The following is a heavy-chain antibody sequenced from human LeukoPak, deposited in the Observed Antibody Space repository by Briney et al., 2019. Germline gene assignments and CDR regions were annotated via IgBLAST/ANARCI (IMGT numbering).Heavy chain of an antibody. V-gene: IGHV5-51*01. CDR2: TYPGASDT. D-gene: IGHD3-9*01. Sequence: RPGESLKISCKGSGYRFTSYWIGWVRQMPGKGLEWMGITYPGASDTRYSPSFQGQVTISADKSISTAYLQWSSLKASDTAMYYCARARYFDWLNDXWGQGTLVTVSS. CDR3: ARARYFDWLNDX. J-gene: IGHJ4*02. CDR1: GYRFTSYW.